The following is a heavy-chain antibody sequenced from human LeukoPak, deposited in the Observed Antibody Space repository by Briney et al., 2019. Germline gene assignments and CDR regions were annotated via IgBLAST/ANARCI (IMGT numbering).Heavy chain of an antibody. CDR3: ARDLPHWNFDC. CDR1: GFSFSSYT. Sequence: GGSLRLSCAASGFSFSSYTMHWVRQAPGKGLEWVAVISYDGSNKYYADSAKGRFTIARDNSKNTLYLQMNSLRAEDTAVYYCARDLPHWNFDCWGQGTLVTVSS. J-gene: IGHJ4*02. CDR2: ISYDGSNK. V-gene: IGHV3-30*04. D-gene: IGHD1-1*01.